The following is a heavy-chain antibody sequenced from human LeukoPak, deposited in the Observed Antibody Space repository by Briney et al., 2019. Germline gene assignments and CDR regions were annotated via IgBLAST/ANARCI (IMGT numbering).Heavy chain of an antibody. CDR1: GYTFTSYG. J-gene: IGHJ4*02. D-gene: IGHD3-22*01. CDR2: ISAYNGNT. CDR3: AREPVGDYDSSGNFDY. V-gene: IGHV1-18*01. Sequence: ASVKVSCKASGYTFTSYGISWVRQAPGQGLEWMGWISAYNGNTNYAQKLQGRVTMTTDTSTSTAYMELRGLRSDDTAVYYCAREPVGDYDSSGNFDYWGQGTLVTVSS.